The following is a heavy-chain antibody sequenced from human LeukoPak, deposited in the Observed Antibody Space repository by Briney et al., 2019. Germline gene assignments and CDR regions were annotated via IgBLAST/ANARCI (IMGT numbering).Heavy chain of an antibody. J-gene: IGHJ4*02. CDR3: ARADYYCSSTSCGFDY. CDR2: INSDGSST. D-gene: IGHD2-2*01. CDR1: GFTFSSYW. Sequence: GSLRLSCAASGFTFSSYWMHWVRQAPGKGLVWVSRINSDGSSTSYADSVKGRFTISRDNAKNTLYLQMNSLRAEDTAVYYCARADYYCSSTSCGFDYWGQGTLVTVSS. V-gene: IGHV3-74*01.